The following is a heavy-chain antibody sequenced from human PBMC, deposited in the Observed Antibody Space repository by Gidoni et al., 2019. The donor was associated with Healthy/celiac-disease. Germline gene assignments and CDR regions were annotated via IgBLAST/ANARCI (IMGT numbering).Heavy chain of an antibody. Sequence: QVQLVQSGAEVKKPGASVKVSCKASGYTFTSYGISWVRQAPGQGLEWMGWISAYNGNTNYAKKLQGRVTMTTDTSTSTAYMELRSLRSDDTAVYYGAREGLIVVVVAATRYYYYGMDVWGQGTTVTVSS. J-gene: IGHJ6*02. CDR1: GYTFTSYG. CDR2: ISAYNGNT. D-gene: IGHD2-15*01. CDR3: AREGLIVVVVAATRYYYYGMDV. V-gene: IGHV1-18*01.